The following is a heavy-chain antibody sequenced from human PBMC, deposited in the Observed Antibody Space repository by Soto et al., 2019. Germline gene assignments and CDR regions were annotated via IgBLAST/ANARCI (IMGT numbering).Heavy chain of an antibody. V-gene: IGHV5-51*01. J-gene: IGHJ3*02. CDR1: GYIFISYW. CDR3: ARLIGYCRNNDCSWTFDI. Sequence: GESLKISCNTSGYIFISYWVAWGRQKPGKGLEWMGTFYPGDSTSTYSPSFQGQVTISVDKSISTAYLHLSSLKASDTAMYYCARLIGYCRNNDCSWTFDIWGQGTTVTVSS. D-gene: IGHD2-2*03. CDR2: FYPGDSTS.